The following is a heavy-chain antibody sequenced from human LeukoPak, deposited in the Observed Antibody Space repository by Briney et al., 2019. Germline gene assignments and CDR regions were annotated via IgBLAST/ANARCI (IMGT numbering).Heavy chain of an antibody. CDR1: GFTLSSYE. J-gene: IGHJ6*03. CDR2: ISTSGSTI. D-gene: IGHD6-13*01. Sequence: GGSLRLSCAASGFTLSSYEMNWVRQAPGKGLEWVSHISTSGSTIYYANSVKGRFTISRDNAKNSLYLQMNSLRAEDTALYYCARDATTATGWVYMDVWGKGTTVTISS. V-gene: IGHV3-48*03. CDR3: ARDATTATGWVYMDV.